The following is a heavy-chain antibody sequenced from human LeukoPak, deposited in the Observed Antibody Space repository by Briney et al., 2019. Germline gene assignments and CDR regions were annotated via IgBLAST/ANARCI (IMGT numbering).Heavy chain of an antibody. Sequence: GRSLRLSCAASGFTFSSYGMHWVRQAPGKGLEWVAVIWYDGSNKYYADSVKGRFTISRDNPKNTLYLQMDSLRAEDTAVYYCARDRKAVAGIDYWGQGTLVTVSS. CDR1: GFTFSSYG. CDR2: IWYDGSNK. V-gene: IGHV3-33*01. D-gene: IGHD6-19*01. J-gene: IGHJ4*02. CDR3: ARDRKAVAGIDY.